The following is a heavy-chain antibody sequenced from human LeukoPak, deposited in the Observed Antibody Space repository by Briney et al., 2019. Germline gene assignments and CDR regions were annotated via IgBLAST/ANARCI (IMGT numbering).Heavy chain of an antibody. CDR1: GYSISSGYH. D-gene: IGHD6-13*01. V-gene: IGHV4-38-2*02. CDR2: IYHSGST. J-gene: IGHJ5*02. Sequence: KASETLSLTCTVSGYSISSGYHWGWIRQPPGQGLEWIGTIYHSGSTHYNPSLKSRVTISVDTSENQFSLKLNSVTAADTAVYYCARAPSSSWYRGLFNWFDPWGQGTLVTVSS. CDR3: ARAPSSSWYRGLFNWFDP.